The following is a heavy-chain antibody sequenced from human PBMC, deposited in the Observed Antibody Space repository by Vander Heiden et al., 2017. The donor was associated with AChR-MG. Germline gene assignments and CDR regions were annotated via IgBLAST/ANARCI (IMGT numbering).Heavy chain of an antibody. CDR1: GFTFSNAW. CDR2: IKSKTEGGTT. Sequence: EVQLVESGGGLVKPGGSLRLSCAASGFTFSNAWMSWVRQAPGKGLEWVGRIKSKTEGGTTDYAAPVKGRFTISRDDSKNTLYLQMNSLKTEDTAVYYCTTETGSDWFDPWGQGTLVTVSS. CDR3: TTETGSDWFDP. V-gene: IGHV3-15*01. J-gene: IGHJ5*02.